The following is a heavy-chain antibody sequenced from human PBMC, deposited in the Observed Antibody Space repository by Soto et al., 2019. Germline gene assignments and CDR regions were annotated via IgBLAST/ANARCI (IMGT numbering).Heavy chain of an antibody. V-gene: IGHV1-46*01. CDR3: ARLSDGMDV. CDR2: INPSGGST. J-gene: IGHJ6*02. Sequence: ASVRVSCKASGYTFTGDYRHWVRQAPGQGLEWMGIINPSGGSTSYAQKFQGRVTMTRDTSTSTVYMELSSLRSEDTAVYYCARLSDGMDVWGQGTTVTVSS. CDR1: GYTFTGDY.